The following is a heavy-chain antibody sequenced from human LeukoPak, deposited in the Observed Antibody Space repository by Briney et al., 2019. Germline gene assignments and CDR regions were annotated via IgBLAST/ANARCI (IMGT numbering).Heavy chain of an antibody. D-gene: IGHD1-26*01. CDR2: INHSGST. CDR3: ARRVRFSYGVDY. V-gene: IGHV4-39*07. Sequence: SETLSLTCTVSGGSISSSSYYWSWIRQSPGKGLEWIGEINHSGSTNYNPSLKSRVTISVDTSKNQFSLKLNSVTAADTAVYYCARRVRFSYGVDYWGQGTLVTVSS. J-gene: IGHJ4*02. CDR1: GGSISSSSYY.